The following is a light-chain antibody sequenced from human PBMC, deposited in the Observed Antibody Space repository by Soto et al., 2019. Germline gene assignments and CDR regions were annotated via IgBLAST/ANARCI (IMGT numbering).Light chain of an antibody. V-gene: IGKV4-1*01. Sequence: DIVMTQSPDSLAVSLGERATINCKSSQSVLYSSNNKNYLAWYQQKPGQSPKLLMYWASTRESGVPDRFSCSGSGTDFNLTISSLQAEDVAVYYCQQYYRTPPTFGQGTKVDIK. CDR3: QQYYRTPPT. J-gene: IGKJ1*01. CDR2: WAS. CDR1: QSVLYSSNNKNY.